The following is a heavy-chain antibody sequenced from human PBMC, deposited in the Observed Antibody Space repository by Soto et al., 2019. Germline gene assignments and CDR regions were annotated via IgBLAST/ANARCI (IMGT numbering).Heavy chain of an antibody. V-gene: IGHV1-3*01. Sequence: ASVKVSCKASGYTFTSYAMHWVRQAPGQRLEWMGWINAGNGNTKYSQKFQGRVTITRDTSISTAYMELSRLRSDDTAVYYCARGGPYYYDSSGYPENYWGQGTLVTVSS. CDR1: GYTFTSYA. J-gene: IGHJ4*02. CDR2: INAGNGNT. CDR3: ARGGPYYYDSSGYPENY. D-gene: IGHD3-22*01.